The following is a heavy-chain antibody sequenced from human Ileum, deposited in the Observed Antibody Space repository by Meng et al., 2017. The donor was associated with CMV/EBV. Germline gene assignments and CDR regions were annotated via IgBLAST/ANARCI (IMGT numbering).Heavy chain of an antibody. J-gene: IGHJ3*02. Sequence: ASVKVSCKASGYTFSSYGISWVRQAPGQGLEWMAWISTYNGDTNYAQKLQGRVTVSTDTSTSTAYMELRSLRSDDTAVYYCARDLFQTGDRRDDAFDIWGQGTMVTVSS. CDR3: ARDLFQTGDRRDDAFDI. CDR2: ISTYNGDT. D-gene: IGHD7-27*01. CDR1: GYTFSSYG. V-gene: IGHV1-18*01.